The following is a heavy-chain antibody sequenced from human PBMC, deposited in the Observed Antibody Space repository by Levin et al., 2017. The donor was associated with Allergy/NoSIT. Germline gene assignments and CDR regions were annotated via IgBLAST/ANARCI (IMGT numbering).Heavy chain of an antibody. CDR3: ARRYIPTSSGWRRAPYNWFDP. V-gene: IGHV4-34*01. CDR1: GGSFSGYY. Sequence: SETLSLTCAVYGGSFSGYYWSWIRQPPGKGLEWIGEINHSGSTNYNPSLKSRVTISVDTSKNQFSLKLSSVTAADTAVYYCARRYIPTSSGWRRAPYNWFDPWGQGTLVTVSS. J-gene: IGHJ5*02. CDR2: INHSGST. D-gene: IGHD6-19*01.